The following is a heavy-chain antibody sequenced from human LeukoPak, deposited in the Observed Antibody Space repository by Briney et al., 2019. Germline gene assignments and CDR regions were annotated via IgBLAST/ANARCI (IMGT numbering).Heavy chain of an antibody. J-gene: IGHJ4*02. CDR1: GFTFSDYY. CDR2: IKSETAGGTT. Sequence: GSLRLSCAVSGFTFSDYYMNWVRQAPGKGLEWVGRIKSETAGGTTDFAAPVKGRFTISRDDSKNTLFLQLNSLTSDDTAVYYCAQGSGQYFYYWGQGTLVTVSS. V-gene: IGHV3-15*07. CDR3: AQGSGQYFYY. D-gene: IGHD2-15*01.